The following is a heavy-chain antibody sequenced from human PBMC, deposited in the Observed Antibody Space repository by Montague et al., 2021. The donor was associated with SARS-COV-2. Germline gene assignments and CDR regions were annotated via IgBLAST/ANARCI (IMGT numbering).Heavy chain of an antibody. CDR3: AQGIGWVGNFDY. J-gene: IGHJ4*02. Sequence: SLRLSCAASVFSISSYGMRWVRPAPGKGLEWVSAISIRGASTFYADSVKGRFTISRDRDTSTYTMYMQMHSLRAEDTAIYYCAQGIGWVGNFDYWGQGTLVTVSS. V-gene: IGHV3-23*01. D-gene: IGHD3-3*01. CDR2: ISIRGAST. CDR1: VFSISSYG.